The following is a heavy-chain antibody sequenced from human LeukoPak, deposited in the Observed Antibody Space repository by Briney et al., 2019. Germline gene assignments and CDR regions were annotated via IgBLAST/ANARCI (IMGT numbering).Heavy chain of an antibody. J-gene: IGHJ4*02. CDR2: INPNSGGT. Sequence: ASVTVSCKASGYTFTGYYMHWVRQAPGQGLEWMGWINPNSGGTNYAQTFQGRVTMTRDTSISTAYMELSRLRSDDTAVYYCARDPRHSSGYYFAYWGQGTLVTVSS. CDR1: GYTFTGYY. D-gene: IGHD3-22*01. CDR3: ARDPRHSSGYYFAY. V-gene: IGHV1-2*02.